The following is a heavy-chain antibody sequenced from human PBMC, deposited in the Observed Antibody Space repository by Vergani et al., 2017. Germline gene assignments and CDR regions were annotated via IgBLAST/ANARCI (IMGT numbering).Heavy chain of an antibody. V-gene: IGHV3-11*06. Sequence: VQLVESGGGLVKPGGSLRLSCAASGFTFSDYYMSWIRQAPGKGLEWVSYISSSSSYTNYADSVKGRFTISRDNAKNSLYLQMNSLRAEDTAVYYCARELQWFGELSHHAFDIWGQGTMVTVSS. CDR3: ARELQWFGELSHHAFDI. D-gene: IGHD3-10*01. CDR2: ISSSSSYT. CDR1: GFTFSDYY. J-gene: IGHJ3*02.